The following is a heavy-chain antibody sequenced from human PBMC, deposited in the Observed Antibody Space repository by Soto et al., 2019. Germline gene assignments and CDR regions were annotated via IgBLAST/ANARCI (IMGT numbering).Heavy chain of an antibody. Sequence: ASVKVSCKASGYSFTSLDINWVRQTTGQGLEWMGWMQPSSGRTGYAQKFQGRVTMARDTSINTAYMELSSLTSDDTAFYYCARGVTAGVDYWGQGTLVTSPQ. V-gene: IGHV1-8*01. CDR2: MQPSSGRT. CDR1: GYSFTSLD. CDR3: ARGVTAGVDY. J-gene: IGHJ4*02. D-gene: IGHD1-26*01.